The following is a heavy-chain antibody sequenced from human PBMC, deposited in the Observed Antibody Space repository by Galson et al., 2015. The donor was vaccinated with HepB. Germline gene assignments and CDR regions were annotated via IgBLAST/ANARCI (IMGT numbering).Heavy chain of an antibody. CDR1: GGSLTGFY. CDR3: ARFGTRVRSDY. CDR2: INYGGIT. V-gene: IGHV4-34*10. J-gene: IGHJ4*02. Sequence: QVQLQESGPGLVKPSETLSLTCAVYGGSLTGFYWSWIRQSPTKGLEWIGEINYGGITNYNPSLESRVTISVHTSKNQFSLKLTSVTAADTGIYYCARFGTRVRSDYWGQGTLVTVS.